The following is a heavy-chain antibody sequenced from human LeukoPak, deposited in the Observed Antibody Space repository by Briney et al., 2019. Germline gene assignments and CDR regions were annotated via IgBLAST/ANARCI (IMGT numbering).Heavy chain of an antibody. Sequence: GRSLRLSCAASGFTFDDYAMHWVRQAPGKGLEWVSGISWNSGSIGYADSVKGRFTISRDNAKNSLYLQMNSLRAEDTALYYCAKDIGDYRGYYYYGMDVWGQGTTVTVSS. D-gene: IGHD4-11*01. J-gene: IGHJ6*02. CDR1: GFTFDDYA. CDR2: ISWNSGSI. CDR3: AKDIGDYRGYYYYGMDV. V-gene: IGHV3-9*01.